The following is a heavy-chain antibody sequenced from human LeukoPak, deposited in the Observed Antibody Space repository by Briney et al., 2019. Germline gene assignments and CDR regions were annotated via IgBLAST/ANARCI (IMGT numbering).Heavy chain of an antibody. J-gene: IGHJ4*02. CDR3: AKEGTRAYSSGWAKGGYFDY. V-gene: IGHV3-23*01. CDR2: ISGSGGST. Sequence: PGGSLRLSCAASGFTFSSYATSWVRQAPGKGLEWVSAISGSGGSTYYADSVKGRFTISRDNSKNTLYLQMNSLGAEDTAVYYCAKEGTRAYSSGWAKGGYFDYWGQGTLVTVSS. CDR1: GFTFSSYA. D-gene: IGHD6-19*01.